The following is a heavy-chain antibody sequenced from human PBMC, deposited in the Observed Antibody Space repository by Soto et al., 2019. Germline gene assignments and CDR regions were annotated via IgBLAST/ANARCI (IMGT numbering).Heavy chain of an antibody. V-gene: IGHV1-69*13. CDR1: GGTFSSYA. Sequence: ASVKVSCKASGGTFSSYAISWVRQAPGQGLEWMGGIIPIFGTANYARKFQGRVTITADESTSTAYMELSSLRSEDTAVYYCASAGYGDYHYYGMDVWGQGTTVTVSS. J-gene: IGHJ6*02. D-gene: IGHD4-17*01. CDR2: IIPIFGTA. CDR3: ASAGYGDYHYYGMDV.